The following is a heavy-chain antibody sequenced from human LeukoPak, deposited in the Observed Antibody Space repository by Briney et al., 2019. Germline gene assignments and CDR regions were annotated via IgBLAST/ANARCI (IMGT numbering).Heavy chain of an antibody. J-gene: IGHJ3*02. CDR1: GFTFSSYA. V-gene: IGHV3-23*01. CDR3: AKGLLPLEGYSGYHGDAFDI. Sequence: GGSLRLSCAASGFTFSSYAMSWVRQAPGKGLEWVSAISGSGGSTYYAGSVKGRFTISRDNSKNTLYLQMNSLRAEDTAVYYCAKGLLPLEGYSGYHGDAFDIWGQGTMVTVSS. CDR2: ISGSGGST. D-gene: IGHD5-12*01.